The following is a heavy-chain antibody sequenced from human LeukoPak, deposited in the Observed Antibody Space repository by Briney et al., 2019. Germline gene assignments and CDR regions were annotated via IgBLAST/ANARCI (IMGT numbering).Heavy chain of an antibody. CDR1: GFTGTSNY. CDR2: IYDSGST. V-gene: IGHV3-53*01. CDR3: ARESSGSYFAN. Sequence: QPGGSLRLSCTASGFTGTSNYKSWVRHAPGKGMEWVSVIYDSGSTYYTDSVKGRFTISRDYSRNTLYLQMDSLRGEDTAVYYCARESSGSYFANWGQGTLVTVSS. D-gene: IGHD1-26*01. J-gene: IGHJ4*02.